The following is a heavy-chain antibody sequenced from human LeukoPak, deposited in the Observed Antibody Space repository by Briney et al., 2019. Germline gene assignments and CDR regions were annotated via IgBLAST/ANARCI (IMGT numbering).Heavy chain of an antibody. V-gene: IGHV3-7*01. D-gene: IGHD3-16*02. CDR2: IKQDGSEK. Sequence: GGSLRLSCAASGFTFSSYAMSWVRQAPGKGLEWVANIKQDGSEKYYVDSVKGRFTISRDNAKNSLYLQMNSLRAEDTAVYYCARVNDYDYVWGSYRYHFDYWGQGTLVTVSS. J-gene: IGHJ4*02. CDR3: ARVNDYDYVWGSYRYHFDY. CDR1: GFTFSSYA.